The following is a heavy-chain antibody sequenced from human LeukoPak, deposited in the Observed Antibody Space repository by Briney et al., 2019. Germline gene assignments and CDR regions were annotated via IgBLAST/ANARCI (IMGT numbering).Heavy chain of an antibody. Sequence: ASVKVSCKASGYTFTGYYMHWVRQAPGQGREWMGWINPNSGGTNYAQKIQGRVTMTRDTSIRTAYMELSRLRSDDTAVYYCARGILGYCSSTSCYTDYWGQGTLVTVSS. J-gene: IGHJ4*02. V-gene: IGHV1-2*02. CDR3: ARGILGYCSSTSCYTDY. D-gene: IGHD2-2*02. CDR1: GYTFTGYY. CDR2: INPNSGGT.